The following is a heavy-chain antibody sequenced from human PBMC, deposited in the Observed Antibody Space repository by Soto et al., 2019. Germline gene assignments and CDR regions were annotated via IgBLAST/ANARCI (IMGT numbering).Heavy chain of an antibody. V-gene: IGHV3-7*03. CDR1: GFIFSNYW. Sequence: ESGGGLVQPGGSLRLSCEGSGFIFSNYWMTWVRQAPGKGLEWVANIKQDGSEKFYVDSVKGRFTISRDNAKNSLFLQMNNLRAEDTAVYYCASRPPEDKYYGVFDFWGQGTLVTVSS. CDR2: IKQDGSEK. J-gene: IGHJ4*02. CDR3: ASRPPEDKYYGVFDF. D-gene: IGHD3-3*01.